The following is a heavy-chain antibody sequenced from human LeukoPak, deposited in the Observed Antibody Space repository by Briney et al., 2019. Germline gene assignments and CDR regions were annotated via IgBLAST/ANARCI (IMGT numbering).Heavy chain of an antibody. CDR2: INHSGST. J-gene: IGHJ4*02. CDR1: GGSFSGYY. V-gene: IGHV4-34*01. CDR3: ARLDPYYYDSSGYDDY. D-gene: IGHD3-22*01. Sequence: PSETLSLTCAVYGGSFSGYYWSWIRQPPGKGLEWTGEINHSGSTNYNPSLKSRVTISVDTSKNQFSLKLSSVTAADTAVYYCARLDPYYYDSSGYDDYWGQGTLVTVSS.